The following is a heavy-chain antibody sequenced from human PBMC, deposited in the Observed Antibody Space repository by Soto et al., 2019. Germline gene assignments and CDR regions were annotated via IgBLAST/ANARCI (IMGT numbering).Heavy chain of an antibody. CDR2: ISGYNGDT. CDR1: GYTFTSFG. Sequence: QLHLVQSGAEVKKPGASVKVSCTASGYTFTSFGVSWVRQVPGHGLEWMGWISGYNGDTDYAQKFQGRVTMTTHRYTSTDYMDVRSLRSDDTAVYYGARDKPQQIVGYNYYYCIDDWGQGSTFTVS. J-gene: IGHJ6*02. V-gene: IGHV1-18*04. D-gene: IGHD2-21*01. CDR3: ARDKPQQIVGYNYYYCIDD.